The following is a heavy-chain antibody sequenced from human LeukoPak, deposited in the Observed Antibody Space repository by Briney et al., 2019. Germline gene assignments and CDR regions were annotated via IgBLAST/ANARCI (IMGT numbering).Heavy chain of an antibody. Sequence: ASVKVSCKTSGFTFTSNGISWVRQAPGQGLEWMGWINAYNGKTNYPQKFQDRVTMTADTSTSTAYLELRNLRSDDTAVYYCARDSHDYCDYWGQGTLVTVSS. CDR3: ARDSHDYCDY. CDR1: GFTFTSNG. CDR2: INAYNGKT. V-gene: IGHV1-18*01. J-gene: IGHJ4*02.